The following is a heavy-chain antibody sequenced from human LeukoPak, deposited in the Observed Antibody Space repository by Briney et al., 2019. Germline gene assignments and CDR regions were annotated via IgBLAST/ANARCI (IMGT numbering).Heavy chain of an antibody. Sequence: GGSLRLSCAASGITVSNNYIAWVRQAPGKGLEWVSVIYPGGTTYYPDSVKGRFTFSRDNSKNTLYLQMTSLRAEDTAVYYCARSIQLDPWGAFDIWGQGTMVTVSS. CDR3: ARSIQLDPWGAFDI. J-gene: IGHJ3*02. D-gene: IGHD1-1*01. V-gene: IGHV3-53*01. CDR2: IYPGGTT. CDR1: GITVSNNY.